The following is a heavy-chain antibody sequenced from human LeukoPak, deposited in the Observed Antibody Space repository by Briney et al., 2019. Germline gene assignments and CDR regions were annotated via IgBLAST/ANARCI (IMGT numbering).Heavy chain of an antibody. J-gene: IGHJ5*02. CDR1: GYSISSGYY. CDR3: ARRFTVTTPYNWFDP. D-gene: IGHD4-17*01. V-gene: IGHV4-38-2*02. Sequence: SETLSLTCTVSGYSISSGYYWGWIRQPPGKGLERNGVYHVGTTDYNPSLKSRVTISVEGSKNQMSLTLSSVAAEDTAVYYCARRFTVTTPYNWFDPWGQGTLVTVSS. CDR2: VYHVGTT.